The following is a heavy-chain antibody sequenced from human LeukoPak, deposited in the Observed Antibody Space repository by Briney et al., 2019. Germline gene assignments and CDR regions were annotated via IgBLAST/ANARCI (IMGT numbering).Heavy chain of an antibody. Sequence: SETLSLTCTVSGGSISRSSYWWDWIRQPPGKGLEWIGSIYYGGTTYYNLSLKSRVTISVDTSKMQFSLKLSSVTAADTAVYYCASRTMGTKSIDYWGQGTLVTVSS. V-gene: IGHV4-39*01. CDR2: IYYGGTT. CDR1: GGSISRSSYW. J-gene: IGHJ4*02. D-gene: IGHD1-7*01. CDR3: ASRTMGTKSIDY.